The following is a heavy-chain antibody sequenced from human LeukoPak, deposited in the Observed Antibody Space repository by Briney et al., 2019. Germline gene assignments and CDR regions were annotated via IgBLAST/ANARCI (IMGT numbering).Heavy chain of an antibody. Sequence: GGSLRLSCAASGFTFSACAMHWVRQAPGKGLEWVAVISYDGSNKYYADSVKGRFTISRDNSKNTLYLQMNSLRAEDTAVYYCAKDTYCSSTSCPDYWGQGTLVTVSS. V-gene: IGHV3-30*04. CDR2: ISYDGSNK. CDR3: AKDTYCSSTSCPDY. J-gene: IGHJ4*02. D-gene: IGHD2-2*01. CDR1: GFTFSACA.